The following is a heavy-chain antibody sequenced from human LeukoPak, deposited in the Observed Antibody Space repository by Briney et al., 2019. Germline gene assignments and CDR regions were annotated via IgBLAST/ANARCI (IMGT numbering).Heavy chain of an antibody. Sequence: SETLSLTCTVSGGSISSYYWSWIRQPPGKGLEWIGYIYYSGSTNYNPSLKSRVTISVDTSKNQFSLKLSSVTAADTAVYYCARQPPFDYEAAAFDIWGQGAMVTVSS. D-gene: IGHD3-9*01. CDR2: IYYSGST. CDR3: ARQPPFDYEAAAFDI. J-gene: IGHJ3*02. CDR1: GGSISSYY. V-gene: IGHV4-59*08.